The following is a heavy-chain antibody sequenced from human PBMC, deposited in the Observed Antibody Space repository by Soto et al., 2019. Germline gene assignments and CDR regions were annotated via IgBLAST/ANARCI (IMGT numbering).Heavy chain of an antibody. D-gene: IGHD6-13*01. CDR2: IYYSGST. CDR3: ARRGSQQIDGHYYYYMDV. Sequence: SETLSLTCTVSGGSISSSSYYWGWIRQPPGKGLEWIGSIYYSGSTYYNPSLKSRVTISVDTSKNQFSLKLSSVTAADTAVYYCARRGSQQIDGHYYYYMDVWGKGTTVTVSS. V-gene: IGHV4-39*01. CDR1: GGSISSSSYY. J-gene: IGHJ6*03.